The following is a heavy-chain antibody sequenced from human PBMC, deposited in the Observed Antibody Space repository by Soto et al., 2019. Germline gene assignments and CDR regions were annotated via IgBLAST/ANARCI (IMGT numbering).Heavy chain of an antibody. CDR3: AKKVNSGPGSQYFDY. CDR2: ISGSGDYT. V-gene: IGHV3-23*01. Sequence: GGSLRLSCAASGFTFTSYAMSWVRQAPGKGLEWVSSISGSGDYTYHADSVKGRFTISRDISKNTLFLQMNSLRAEDTAIYYCAKKVNSGPGSQYFDYWGQGALVTVSS. D-gene: IGHD3-10*01. J-gene: IGHJ4*02. CDR1: GFTFTSYA.